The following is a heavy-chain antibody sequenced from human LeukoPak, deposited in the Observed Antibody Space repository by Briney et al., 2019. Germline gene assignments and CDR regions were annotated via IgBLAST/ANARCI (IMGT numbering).Heavy chain of an antibody. V-gene: IGHV1-8*01. CDR1: GYTFTSYD. Sequence: ASVKVSCKASGYTFTSYDINWVRQAPGQGLEWMGWMNPNSGNTGYAQKFQGRVTMTRNTSISTAYMELSSLRSEDTAVYYCARGQGYCGGGSCYYYYYMDVWGKGTTVTVSS. CDR3: ARGQGYCGGGSCYYYYYMDV. CDR2: MNPNSGNT. D-gene: IGHD2-15*01. J-gene: IGHJ6*03.